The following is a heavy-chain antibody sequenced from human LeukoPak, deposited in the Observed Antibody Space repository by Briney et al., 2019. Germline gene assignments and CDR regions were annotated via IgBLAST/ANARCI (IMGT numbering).Heavy chain of an antibody. Sequence: PGGSLRLSCTASGFIFSPYALHWVRQAPGKGLEWASVISFDGRNRYYIDSAKGRFSISRDNSKNTMYLQMDSLRPEDTAVYFCSRDLYSGLGSRGGMDVWGQGTTVIVSS. CDR1: GFIFSPYA. CDR2: ISFDGRNR. CDR3: SRDLYSGLGSRGGMDV. V-gene: IGHV3-30*04. J-gene: IGHJ6*02. D-gene: IGHD3-10*01.